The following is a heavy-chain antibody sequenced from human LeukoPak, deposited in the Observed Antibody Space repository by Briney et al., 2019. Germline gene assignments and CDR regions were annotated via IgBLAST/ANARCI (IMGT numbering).Heavy chain of an antibody. CDR3: ARIRGYSSGYRFYFDY. Sequence: SETLSLTCTVSGGSISSSSYYWGWIRQPPGKGLEWIGSIYYSGSTYYNPSLKSRVTISVDTSKNQFSLKLSSVTAADTAVYSCARIRGYSSGYRFYFDYWGQGTLVTVSS. V-gene: IGHV4-39*01. J-gene: IGHJ4*02. CDR1: GGSISSSSYY. CDR2: IYYSGST. D-gene: IGHD5-18*01.